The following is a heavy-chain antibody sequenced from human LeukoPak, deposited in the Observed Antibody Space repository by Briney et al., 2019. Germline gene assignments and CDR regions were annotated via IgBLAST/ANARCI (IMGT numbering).Heavy chain of an antibody. CDR2: IYYSGST. V-gene: IGHV4-59*08. CDR3: ARGYCSSTSCYSFDY. CDR1: GGSFSSYY. D-gene: IGHD2-2*01. Sequence: SETLSLTCAVYGGSFSSYYWSWIRQPPGKGLEWIGYIYYSGSTNYNPSLKSRVTISVDTSKNQFSLKLSSVTAADTAVYYCARGYCSSTSCYSFDYWGQGTLVTVSS. J-gene: IGHJ4*02.